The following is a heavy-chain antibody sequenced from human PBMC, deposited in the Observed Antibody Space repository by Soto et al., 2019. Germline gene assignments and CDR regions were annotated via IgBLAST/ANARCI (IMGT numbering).Heavy chain of an antibody. D-gene: IGHD6-6*01. CDR2: ISYDGSNK. CDR1: GFTFSSYA. Sequence: QVQLVESGGGVVQPGRSLRLSCAASGFTFSSYAMHWVRQAPGKGLEWVAVISYDGSNKYYADSVKGRFTISRDNSKNTRYRQMTSLRAGDTAVYYCAREYFSSSGGGIAFWGQGTLVTVSS. V-gene: IGHV3-30-3*01. J-gene: IGHJ4*02. CDR3: AREYFSSSGGGIAF.